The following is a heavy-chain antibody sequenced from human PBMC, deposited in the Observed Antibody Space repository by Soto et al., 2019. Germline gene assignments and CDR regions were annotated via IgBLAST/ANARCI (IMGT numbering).Heavy chain of an antibody. CDR1: GFTFSSYA. V-gene: IGHV3-23*01. D-gene: IGHD3-16*02. CDR2: ISGSGGST. J-gene: IGHJ6*04. CDR3: AKEADYIWGSYRHKPMDV. Sequence: GGSLRLFCAASGFTFSSYAMSWVRQAPGKGLEWVSAISGSGGSTYYADSVKGRFTISRDNSKNTLYLQMNSLRAEDTAVYYCAKEADYIWGSYRHKPMDVWGKGTTVTVSS.